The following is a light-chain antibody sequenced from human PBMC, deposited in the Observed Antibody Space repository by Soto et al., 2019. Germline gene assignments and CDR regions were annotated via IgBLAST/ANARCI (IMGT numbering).Light chain of an antibody. CDR2: EVT. J-gene: IGLJ2*01. Sequence: QAVVTQPPSASGSPGQSVTISCTGTSGDVGGYDFVSWYQQHPGKAPKLLIYEVTERPSGVPDRFSGSKSGITASLTVSGLQAEDEAFYYCSSYGGSNNRHVVFGGGTKVTVL. CDR1: SGDVGGYDF. V-gene: IGLV2-8*01. CDR3: SSYGGSNNRHVV.